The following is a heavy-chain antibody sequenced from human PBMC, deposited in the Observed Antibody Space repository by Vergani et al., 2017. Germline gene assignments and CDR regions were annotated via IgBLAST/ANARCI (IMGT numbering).Heavy chain of an antibody. CDR2: ISWNSNSI. V-gene: IGHV3-9*02. J-gene: IGHJ5*02. CDR3: AKDLGTSSGGGWFDP. CDR1: GFTSAGYA. D-gene: IGHD6-6*01. Sequence: FLLPGRSLRLSCVASGFTSAGYAMHWVRQAPGKGLEWVSGISWNSNSIGYADSVKGRFTISRDNAKNSLYLQMNSLRAEDTALYYCAKDLGTSSGGGWFDPGGQGTLVTVSS.